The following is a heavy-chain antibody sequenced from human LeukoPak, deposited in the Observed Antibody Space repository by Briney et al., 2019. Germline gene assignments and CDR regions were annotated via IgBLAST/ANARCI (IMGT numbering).Heavy chain of an antibody. Sequence: SGGSLRLSCAASGFTFSSYGMHWVRQAPGKGLEWVAFIRYDGSNKFYADSVKGRFTTSRDNSKNTLYLQMNSLRAEDTAVYYCAKGSPCSSTSCYYYMDVWGKGTTVTVSS. CDR2: IRYDGSNK. D-gene: IGHD2-2*01. V-gene: IGHV3-30*02. CDR1: GFTFSSYG. CDR3: AKGSPCSSTSCYYYMDV. J-gene: IGHJ6*03.